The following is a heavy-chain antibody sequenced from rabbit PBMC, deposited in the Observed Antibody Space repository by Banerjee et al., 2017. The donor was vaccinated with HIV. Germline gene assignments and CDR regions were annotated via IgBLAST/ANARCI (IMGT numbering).Heavy chain of an antibody. D-gene: IGHD1-1*01. V-gene: IGHV1S45*01. CDR2: IGAGSSGTT. J-gene: IGHJ3*01. Sequence: QEQLEESGGDLVKPEGSLTLTCTASGFSFSNKYVMCWVRQAPGKGLEWIACIGAGSSGTTYYASWAKGRFTISKTSSTTVTLQMTSLTAADTATYFCARSTSGYDIGDLWGQGTLVTVS. CDR3: ARSTSGYDIGDL. CDR1: GFSFSNKYV.